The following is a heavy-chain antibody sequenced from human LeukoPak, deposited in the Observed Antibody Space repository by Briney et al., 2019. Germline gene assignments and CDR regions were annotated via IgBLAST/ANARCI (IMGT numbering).Heavy chain of an antibody. Sequence: SETLSLTCAVSGYSVSAGYYWGWIRQSPGKGLEWIGSISHRGTTYHNPSLKSRIIISLYTSKNQFSLSLTSVTAADTATYYCTREQAGTIVDDWGQGTLVPVSS. D-gene: IGHD1-1*01. CDR2: ISHRGTT. V-gene: IGHV4-38-2*02. J-gene: IGHJ4*02. CDR3: TREQAGTIVDD. CDR1: GYSVSAGYY.